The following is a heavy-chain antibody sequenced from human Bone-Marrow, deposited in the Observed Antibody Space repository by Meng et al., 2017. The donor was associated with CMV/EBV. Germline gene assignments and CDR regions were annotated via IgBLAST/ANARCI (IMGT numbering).Heavy chain of an antibody. Sequence: GSLRLSCTVSGGSISSSSYYWGWIRQPPGKGLEWIGSIYYSGSTYYNPSLKSRVTISVDTSKNQFSLKLSSVTAADTAVYYCARDRCSSTSCYGPYYGMDVCGQGTTVTVSS. V-gene: IGHV4-39*07. CDR1: GGSISSSSYY. J-gene: IGHJ6*02. CDR2: IYYSGST. CDR3: ARDRCSSTSCYGPYYGMDV. D-gene: IGHD2-2*01.